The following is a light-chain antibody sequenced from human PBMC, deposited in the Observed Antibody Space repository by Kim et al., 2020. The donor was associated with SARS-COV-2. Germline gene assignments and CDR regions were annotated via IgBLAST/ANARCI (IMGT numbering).Light chain of an antibody. CDR2: ANN. V-gene: IGLV1-40*01. CDR3: QSYDTSLSGSV. J-gene: IGLJ1*01. Sequence: RVHLPCTGSNSNIGLGYDVKWYQQLPGKAPKLPIHANNNRPSGVPDRFSGSKSGTSASLAITGLQAEDEADYYCQSYDTSLSGSVFGTGTKVTVL. CDR1: NSNIGLGYD.